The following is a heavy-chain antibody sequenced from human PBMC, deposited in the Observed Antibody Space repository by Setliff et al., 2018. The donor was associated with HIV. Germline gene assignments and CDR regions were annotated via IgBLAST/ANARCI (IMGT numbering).Heavy chain of an antibody. J-gene: IGHJ4*02. V-gene: IGHV3-23*01. CDR2: ISGSGGST. CDR3: AKTQTVITVYGPFDS. D-gene: IGHD4-4*01. Sequence: GGSLRLSCAASGFTFSSYSMNWVRQAPGKGLEWVSAISGSGGSTYYADSVKGRFTISRDNSNNTVYLQMNSLRAEDTAMYYCAKTQTVITVYGPFDSWGQGTPVTVSS. CDR1: GFTFSSYS.